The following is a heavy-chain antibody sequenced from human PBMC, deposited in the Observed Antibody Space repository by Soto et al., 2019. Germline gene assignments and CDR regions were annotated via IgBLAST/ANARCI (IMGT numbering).Heavy chain of an antibody. CDR3: ARRGTAEYYDMDV. V-gene: IGHV5-51*01. D-gene: IGHD6-13*01. CDR1: GYSFTSYW. Sequence: GESLKISCKGSGYSFTSYWIGWVRQMPGKGLEWMGIIYPGDSDTRYSPSFQGQVTISADKSISTAYLQWSSLEASDTAMYYCARRGTAEYYDMDVWGQGTTVTVSS. CDR2: IYPGDSDT. J-gene: IGHJ6*02.